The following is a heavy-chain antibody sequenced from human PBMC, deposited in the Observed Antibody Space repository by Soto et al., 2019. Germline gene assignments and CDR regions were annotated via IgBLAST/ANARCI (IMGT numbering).Heavy chain of an antibody. J-gene: IGHJ3*01. CDR1: GFTFSSYA. CDR3: AREVIAAS. Sequence: QVQLVEFGGGVVQPGRSLRLSCAASGFTFSSYAMHWVRQAPGKGLEWVAVISYDGSNKYYADSVKGRFTISRDNSKNTLYLQMNSLRAEDTAVYYCAREVIAASWGQGTMVTVSS. CDR2: ISYDGSNK. V-gene: IGHV3-30-3*01. D-gene: IGHD6-6*01.